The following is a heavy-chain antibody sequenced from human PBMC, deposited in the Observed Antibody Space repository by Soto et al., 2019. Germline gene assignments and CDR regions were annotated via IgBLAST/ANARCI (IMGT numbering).Heavy chain of an antibody. V-gene: IGHV1-69*06. J-gene: IGHJ4*02. CDR3: ARDHDDFWGGPFDY. D-gene: IGHD3-3*01. Sequence: QVQLVQSGAEVKKPGSSVKVSCKASGGTFSSYAISWVRQAPGQALEWMGGIIPIFGTANYAQKFQGRVTITADKSTSTADMELSSLRSEDPAVYYCARDHDDFWGGPFDYWGQGTLVTVSS. CDR2: IIPIFGTA. CDR1: GGTFSSYA.